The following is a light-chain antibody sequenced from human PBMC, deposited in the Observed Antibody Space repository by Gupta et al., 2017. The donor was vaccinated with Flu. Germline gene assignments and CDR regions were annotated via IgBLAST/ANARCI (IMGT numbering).Light chain of an antibody. CDR3: QQVNSFPLT. Sequence: DIHLTQSPSFLSASVGDRVNITCRASQGISTYLAWCHQKPGKAPKLLIYAASTLQGGVPPRFSGSGYGREFTLTISSLQPEDFGTYYCQQVNSFPLTFGGGTKFDIK. J-gene: IGKJ4*01. CDR1: QGISTY. CDR2: AAS. V-gene: IGKV1-9*01.